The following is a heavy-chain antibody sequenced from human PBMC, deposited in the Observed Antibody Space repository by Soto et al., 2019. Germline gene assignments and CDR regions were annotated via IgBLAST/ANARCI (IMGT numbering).Heavy chain of an antibody. CDR2: IWSDGSNE. J-gene: IGHJ6*03. CDR1: EFTFSRHG. Sequence: QVQLAESGGGVVQPGRSLRLSCAASEFTFSRHGMHWVRQAPGKGLQWVGVIWSDGSNEVYADSVKGRFIISRDNSKNILYLQMNSLRAEDTAVYYCARERTFGDNKHNYMDVWGTGITVTVSS. D-gene: IGHD3-10*01. V-gene: IGHV3-33*01. CDR3: ARERTFGDNKHNYMDV.